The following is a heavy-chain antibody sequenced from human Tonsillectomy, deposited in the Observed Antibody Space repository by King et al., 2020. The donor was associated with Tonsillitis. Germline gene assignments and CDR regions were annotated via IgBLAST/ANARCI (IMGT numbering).Heavy chain of an antibody. CDR3: AVVLEYSTYNWFDP. V-gene: IGHV4-34*01. Sequence: VQLQQWGAGLLKPSETLSLTCAVYGGSFSGYYWSWIRQPPGKGLEWIGEINHSGSTNYNPSLKSRVTISVDTSKNQFSLKLSPVTAADTSVYYCAVVLEYSTYNWFDPWGQGTLVTVSS. J-gene: IGHJ5*02. D-gene: IGHD6-6*01. CDR2: INHSGST. CDR1: GGSFSGYY.